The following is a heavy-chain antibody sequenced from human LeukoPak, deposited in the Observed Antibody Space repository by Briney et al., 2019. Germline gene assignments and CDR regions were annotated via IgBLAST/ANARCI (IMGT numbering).Heavy chain of an antibody. CDR2: AYHSGIT. J-gene: IGHJ3*01. V-gene: IGHV4-59*08. D-gene: IGHD3-16*01. CDR3: ARFDHVWETHGMDAFDL. Sequence: SETLSLTCTVSGDSISSYDWSWIRQPPGKGLEWIGYAYHSGITNYNPSLKSRVTISPDTSKNQFSLKLTSVTASDTAVYYCARFDHVWETHGMDAFDLWGQGTMVTVSS. CDR1: GDSISSYD.